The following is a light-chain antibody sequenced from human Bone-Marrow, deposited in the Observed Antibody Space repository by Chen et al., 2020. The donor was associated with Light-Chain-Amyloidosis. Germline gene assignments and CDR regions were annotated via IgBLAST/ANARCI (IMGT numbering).Light chain of an antibody. CDR3: QSADSSGTYGVI. CDR2: RDT. Sequence: SYELTQPPSVSVSPRQTARITCSGDDLPTKYAYWYQQKPGQAPVLVIQRDTGRPSGTSEGFSCGCSGTTATLPISGVQAEYEADYHCQSADSSGTYGVIFGGGTKLSVL. V-gene: IGLV3-25*03. J-gene: IGLJ2*01. CDR1: DLPTKY.